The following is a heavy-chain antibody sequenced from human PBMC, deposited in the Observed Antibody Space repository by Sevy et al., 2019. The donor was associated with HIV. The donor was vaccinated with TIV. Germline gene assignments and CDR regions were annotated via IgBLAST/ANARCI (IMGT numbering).Heavy chain of an antibody. Sequence: GGSLRLSCAASEFIFDDYAMHWVRQVPGRGLQWVSGISWNSGAIDYADSVKGRFTMSRDNAKNSLYLQMNNLRLEDTAVYYCAKDRGYSYSSIDFWGQGTLVTVSS. V-gene: IGHV3-9*01. D-gene: IGHD5-18*01. CDR2: ISWNSGAI. CDR3: AKDRGYSYSSIDF. CDR1: EFIFDDYA. J-gene: IGHJ4*02.